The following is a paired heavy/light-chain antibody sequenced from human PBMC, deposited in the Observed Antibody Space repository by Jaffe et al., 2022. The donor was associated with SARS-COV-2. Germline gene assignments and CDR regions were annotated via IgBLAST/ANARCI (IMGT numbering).Heavy chain of an antibody. CDR2: ISSSGNAV. V-gene: IGHV3-11*01. J-gene: IGHJ6*03. CDR3: ARVFFGSGTQSGDYYYYYYMDV. D-gene: IGHD3-10*01. Sequence: QVQLVESGGGLVKPGGSLRVSCAASGFTFRDHYMTWIRQAPGKGLEWISYISSSGNAVYYAESVKGRFTISRDNAKDSLYLQMDSLRAEDTAVYFCARVFFGSGTQSGDYYYYYYMDVWGQGTTVTVSS. CDR1: GFTFRDHY.
Light chain of an antibody. J-gene: IGKJ1*01. CDR2: AAS. CDR1: QNINRH. CDR3: QQTYSTTWT. Sequence: DIQMTQSPSSLSAFAGDRVTITCRASQNINRHLNWYQQKPGKVPKLLIFAASSLQSGVPSRFAGSGFGTDFSLTISSLQPEDFATYYCQQTYSTTWTFGQGTKVEIK. V-gene: IGKV1-39*01.